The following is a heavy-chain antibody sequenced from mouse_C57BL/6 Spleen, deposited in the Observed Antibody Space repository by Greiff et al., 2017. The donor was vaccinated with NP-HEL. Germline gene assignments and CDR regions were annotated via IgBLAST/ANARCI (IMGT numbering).Heavy chain of an antibody. J-gene: IGHJ4*01. CDR3: AREDYDYAMDY. CDR2: IDPETGGT. V-gene: IGHV1-15*01. CDR1: GYTFTDYE. Sequence: QVQLQQSGAELVRPGASVTLSCKASGYTFTDYEMHWVKQTPVHGLEWIGAIDPETGGTAYNQKFKDKATLTVDKSSSTAYMQLSSLTSEDSAVYYCAREDYDYAMDYWGQGTSVTVSS. D-gene: IGHD1-1*01.